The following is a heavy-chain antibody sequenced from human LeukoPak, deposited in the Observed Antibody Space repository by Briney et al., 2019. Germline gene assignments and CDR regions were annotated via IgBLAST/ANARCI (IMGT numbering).Heavy chain of an antibody. Sequence: SETLSLTCTVSGGSISSSSYYWGWIRQPPGKGLEWVGSIYYSGSTYYNPSLKSRVTISVDTSKNQFSLKLSSVTAADTAVYYCARVIEWWLVGGSYNWFDPWGQGTLVTVSS. CDR1: GGSISSSSYY. CDR3: ARVIEWWLVGGSYNWFDP. V-gene: IGHV4-39*07. CDR2: IYYSGST. J-gene: IGHJ5*02. D-gene: IGHD6-19*01.